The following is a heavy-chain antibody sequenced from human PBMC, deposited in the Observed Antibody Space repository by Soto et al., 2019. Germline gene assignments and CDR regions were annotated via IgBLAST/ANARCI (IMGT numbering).Heavy chain of an antibody. CDR1: GITFSTYR. D-gene: IGHD3-3*01. CDR2: IKGDGTVT. Sequence: EVQLVESGGGLVQPGGSLRLSCVVSGITFSTYRMHWVRQAPGKGLVWVSHIKGDGTVTHYTESVRGRFIISRDNAKNTLFLQINSLRADDTAVYYCARKNYDFWSGYYLDYWGQGTLVTVSS. J-gene: IGHJ4*02. V-gene: IGHV3-74*01. CDR3: ARKNYDFWSGYYLDY.